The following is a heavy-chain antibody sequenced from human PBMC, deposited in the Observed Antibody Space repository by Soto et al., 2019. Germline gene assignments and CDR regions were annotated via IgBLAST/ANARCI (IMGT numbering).Heavy chain of an antibody. CDR3: AREKIGAGGLDY. J-gene: IGHJ4*02. V-gene: IGHV3-30*04. CDR2: ILYDGSNK. Sequence: QVQLVESGGGVVQPGRSLRLSCAASGFTLSSYTLHWVRQAPGKGLEWVAAILYDGSNKYYTGSVKGRFTISRDNSQNTLFLHMNMLRAEDTALYYCAREKIGAGGLDYWGQGTLVTVSS. CDR1: GFTLSSYT. D-gene: IGHD6-13*01.